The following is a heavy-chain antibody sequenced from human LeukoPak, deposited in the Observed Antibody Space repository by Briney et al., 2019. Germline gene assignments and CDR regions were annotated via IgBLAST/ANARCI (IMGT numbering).Heavy chain of an antibody. CDR2: ISYDGGNK. J-gene: IGHJ5*02. V-gene: IGHV3-30*04. D-gene: IGHD3-10*01. Sequence: GRSLRLSCAASGFTFSSYAIHWVRQAPGKGLEWVAAISYDGGNKYYADSVKGRFTISRDNSKNTLYLQVSSLRAEDTAVYYCARDSFDPTGFDPWGQGTLVTVSS. CDR1: GFTFSSYA. CDR3: ARDSFDPTGFDP.